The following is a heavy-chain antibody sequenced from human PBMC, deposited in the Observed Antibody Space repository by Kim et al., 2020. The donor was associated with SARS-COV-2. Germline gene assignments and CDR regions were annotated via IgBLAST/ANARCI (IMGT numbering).Heavy chain of an antibody. D-gene: IGHD6-13*01. CDR1: GFTFSSYA. J-gene: IGHJ6*02. Sequence: GGSLRLSCAASGFTFSSYAMSWVRQAPGKGLEWVSAISGSGGSTYYADSVKGRFTISRDNSKNTLYLQMNSLRAEDTAVYYCAKDLYSNSWYVRYYYYGMDVWGQGTTVTVSS. V-gene: IGHV3-23*01. CDR3: AKDLYSNSWYVRYYYYGMDV. CDR2: ISGSGGST.